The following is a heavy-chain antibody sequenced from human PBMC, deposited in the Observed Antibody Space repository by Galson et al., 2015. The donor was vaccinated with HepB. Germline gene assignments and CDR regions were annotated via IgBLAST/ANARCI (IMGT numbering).Heavy chain of an antibody. CDR3: ARPLVLNGRFTPGVGPFHI. D-gene: IGHD2-8*01. CDR2: IYYGGRT. Sequence: LSLTCDVSGISISGSQYYWGWIRQSPKKGLEWIGSIYYGGRTYFSPSFQSRVAMSVDTSKNQLSLTLSSVTAADTAVYHCARPLVLNGRFTPGVGPFHIWGHGTLVTVSA. J-gene: IGHJ3*02. CDR1: GISISGSQYY. V-gene: IGHV4-39*01.